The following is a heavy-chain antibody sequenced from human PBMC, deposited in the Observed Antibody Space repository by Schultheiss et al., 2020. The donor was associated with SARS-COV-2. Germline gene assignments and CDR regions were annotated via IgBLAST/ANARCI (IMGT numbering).Heavy chain of an antibody. CDR3: ARKRGAHYYDSSGYLQDYYYGMDV. CDR1: GFTFSSYA. V-gene: IGHV3-23*01. D-gene: IGHD3-22*01. Sequence: GESLKISCAASGFTFSSYAMSWVRQAPGKGLEWVSAISGSGGSTYYADSVKGRFTISRDNSKNTLYLQMNSLRAEDTAVYYCARKRGAHYYDSSGYLQDYYYGMDVWGQGTTVTVSS. CDR2: ISGSGGST. J-gene: IGHJ6*02.